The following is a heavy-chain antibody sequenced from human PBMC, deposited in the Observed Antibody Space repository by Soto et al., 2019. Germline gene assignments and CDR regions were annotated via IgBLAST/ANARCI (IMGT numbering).Heavy chain of an antibody. Sequence: GGSLRLSCTASGVTFGDYGMSWFRQAPGKGLEWVGFIRSKAHGGTTEYAASVKGRFTISRDDSKSIAYLQMDSLKTEDTAVYYCTRACSNTNCYHPFDIWGQGTMVTVSS. D-gene: IGHD2-2*01. CDR1: GVTFGDYG. CDR2: IRSKAHGGTT. J-gene: IGHJ3*02. CDR3: TRACSNTNCYHPFDI. V-gene: IGHV3-49*03.